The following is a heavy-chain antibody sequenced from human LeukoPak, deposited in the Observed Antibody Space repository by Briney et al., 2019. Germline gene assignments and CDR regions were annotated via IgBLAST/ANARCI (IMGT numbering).Heavy chain of an antibody. J-gene: IGHJ4*02. D-gene: IGHD2-2*01. V-gene: IGHV3-21*05. Sequence: GGSLRLSCAASGFTFSRYAMNWVRQPPGKGLEWVSYINTDSSDIHYADSVKGRFTISRDNARNTLYLQLSSLRAEDSAVYYCARDTFQPGLIDSWGQGTLVTVSS. CDR2: INTDSSDI. CDR1: GFTFSRYA. CDR3: ARDTFQPGLIDS.